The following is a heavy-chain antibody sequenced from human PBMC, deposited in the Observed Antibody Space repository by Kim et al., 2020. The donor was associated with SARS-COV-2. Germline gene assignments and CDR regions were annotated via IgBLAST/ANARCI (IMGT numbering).Heavy chain of an antibody. J-gene: IGHJ3*02. CDR2: IYPGDDDT. CDR1: GYSFSDYW. D-gene: IGHD3-3*01. V-gene: IGHV5-51*01. Sequence: GESLKISCKGYGYSFSDYWIGWVRQMPGSGLEWIGIIYPGDDDTRYSPSFQGQVTISADTSISTAYLQWSSLKASDTAMYYCARTLSHYDFWSAYYKADGFDSWGQGTMVTVSS. CDR3: ARTLSHYDFWSAYYKADGFDS.